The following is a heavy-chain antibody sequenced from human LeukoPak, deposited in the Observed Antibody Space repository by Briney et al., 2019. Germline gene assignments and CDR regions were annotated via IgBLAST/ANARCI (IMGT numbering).Heavy chain of an antibody. CDR2: IYYSGST. V-gene: IGHV4-59*01. J-gene: IGHJ4*02. CDR1: GGSISSYY. CDR3: ARARTSNTYYYGSGSYFDY. Sequence: SETLSLTCTVSGGSISSYYWSWIRQPPGKGLEWIGYIYYSGSTNYNPSLKSRVTISVDTSKNQFSLKLSSVTAADTAVYYCARARTSNTYYYGSGSYFDYWGQGTLVTVPS. D-gene: IGHD3-10*01.